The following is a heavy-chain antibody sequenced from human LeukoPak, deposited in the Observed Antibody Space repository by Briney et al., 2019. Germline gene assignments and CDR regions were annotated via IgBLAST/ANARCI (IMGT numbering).Heavy chain of an antibody. CDR1: GYTFTNYA. CDR2: ISTNTGNP. J-gene: IGHJ5*02. Sequence: ASVKVSCKASGYTFTNYAMNWVRQAPGQGLEWMGWISTNTGNPTYAQGFTGRFVFSLDTSVSTAYLQISSLKAEDTAVYYCARGSGNGGRFWFDPWGQGTLVTVSS. CDR3: ARGSGNGGRFWFDP. V-gene: IGHV7-4-1*02. D-gene: IGHD5-12*01.